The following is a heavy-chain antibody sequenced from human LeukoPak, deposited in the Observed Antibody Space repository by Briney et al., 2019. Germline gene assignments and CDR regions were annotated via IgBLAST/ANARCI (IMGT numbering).Heavy chain of an antibody. CDR1: GYSFTTYW. Sequence: GESLKISCRGSGYSFTTYWIGWVRQMPGKGLEWMGIIYPGDSDTRYTPSFQGQFTMSADKSISTAYLQWSSLKASDTAMYYCARHYRPRGSPNYYDSSGSTPLDYWGQGTLVTVSS. D-gene: IGHD3-22*01. CDR3: ARHYRPRGSPNYYDSSGSTPLDY. V-gene: IGHV5-51*01. CDR2: IYPGDSDT. J-gene: IGHJ4*02.